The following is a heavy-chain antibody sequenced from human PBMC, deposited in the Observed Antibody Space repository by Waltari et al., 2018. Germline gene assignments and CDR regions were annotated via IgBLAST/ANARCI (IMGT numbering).Heavy chain of an antibody. Sequence: QVQLQESGPGLVKPSETLSLTCTVSGGSISSYYWSWIRQPPGKGLEWIGYIYYSGSTNYNPSLKSRVTISVDTSKNQFSLKLSSVTAADTAVYYCARGRYSSSSCFDYWGQGTLVTVSS. CDR2: IYYSGST. CDR3: ARGRYSSSSCFDY. J-gene: IGHJ4*02. CDR1: GGSISSYY. D-gene: IGHD6-6*01. V-gene: IGHV4-59*01.